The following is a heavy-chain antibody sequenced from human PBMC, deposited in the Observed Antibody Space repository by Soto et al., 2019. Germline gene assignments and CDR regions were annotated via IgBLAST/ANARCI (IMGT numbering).Heavy chain of an antibody. CDR2: IYYSGSS. Sequence: QVQLQESGPGLVKPSQTLSLTCTVSGGSISNVDYYWSWVRQPPGKGLEWIGYIYYSGSSFFNPSLKSRVTMSKDTSKNQFSLRLTSVTAADTAVYYCARAIVVTVGGMDVWGRGTTVTVSS. CDR1: GGSISNVDYY. CDR3: ARAIVVTVGGMDV. V-gene: IGHV4-30-4*01. D-gene: IGHD5-12*01. J-gene: IGHJ6*02.